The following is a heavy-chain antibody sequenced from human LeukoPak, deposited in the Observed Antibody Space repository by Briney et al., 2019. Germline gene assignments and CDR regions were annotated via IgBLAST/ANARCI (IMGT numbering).Heavy chain of an antibody. CDR2: IYYSGST. V-gene: IGHV4-39*01. J-gene: IGHJ5*02. D-gene: IGHD3-10*01. CDR3: ARRSNVWFGGNWFDP. CDR1: GGSISSSSYY. Sequence: PSETLSLTCTVSGGSISSSSYYWGWIRQPPGKGLEWIGSIYYSGSTYYNPSLKSRVTISVDTSKNQFSLKLSSVTAADTAVYYCARRSNVWFGGNWFDPWGQGTLVTVSS.